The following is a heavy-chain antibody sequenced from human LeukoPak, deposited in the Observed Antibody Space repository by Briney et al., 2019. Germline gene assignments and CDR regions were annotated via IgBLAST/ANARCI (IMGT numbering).Heavy chain of an antibody. CDR2: INHSGST. V-gene: IGHV4-34*01. Sequence: KPSETLSLTCAVYGGSFSGYYWSWIRQPPGKGLEWIGEINHSGSTNYNPSLKSRVTISVDTSKNQFSLKLSSVTAADTAVYYCARHPRYYYGSGSYYFDYWGQGTLVTVSS. CDR3: ARHPRYYYGSGSYYFDY. CDR1: GGSFSGYY. J-gene: IGHJ4*02. D-gene: IGHD3-10*01.